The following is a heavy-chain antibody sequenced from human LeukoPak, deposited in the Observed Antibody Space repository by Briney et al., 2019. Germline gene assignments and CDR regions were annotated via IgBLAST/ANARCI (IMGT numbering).Heavy chain of an antibody. D-gene: IGHD5-24*01. Sequence: PGGSLRLSCAASGFTFDDYAMHWVRQAPGKGLEWVSGISWNSGSIGYADSVKGRFTISRDNAKNSLYLQMNSLRAEDTAVYYCAREGYSPRDSYNFNFDYWGQGTLVTVSS. J-gene: IGHJ4*02. V-gene: IGHV3-9*01. CDR2: ISWNSGSI. CDR3: AREGYSPRDSYNFNFDY. CDR1: GFTFDDYA.